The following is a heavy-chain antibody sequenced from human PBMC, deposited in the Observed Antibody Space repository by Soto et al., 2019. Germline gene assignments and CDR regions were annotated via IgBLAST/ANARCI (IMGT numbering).Heavy chain of an antibody. Sequence: QVQLVQSGGEEKKPGASVKVSCKASGYTFTTYAMHWVRQAPGQRLEWMGWINAGNGNTKYSQKFQGRVTITRDTSASTAYMELSSLRSEDTAVFYCARGGNYYSWDLHYWGQGTLVTVSS. V-gene: IGHV1-3*05. CDR3: ARGGNYYSWDLHY. J-gene: IGHJ4*02. CDR1: GYTFTTYA. D-gene: IGHD1-26*01. CDR2: INAGNGNT.